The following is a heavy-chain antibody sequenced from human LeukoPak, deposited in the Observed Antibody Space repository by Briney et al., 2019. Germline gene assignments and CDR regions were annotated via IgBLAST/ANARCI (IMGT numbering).Heavy chain of an antibody. CDR1: GFTFSSYW. Sequence: GGSLRLSCEASGFTFSSYWVKWVRQGPGKGRVWVSCINTDGSSTSYADSVKGRFTISRDNGKNTLYMQMNSLRAEDTAVYYCARGVGAIHYWGQGTLVTVSS. V-gene: IGHV3-74*01. J-gene: IGHJ4*02. CDR2: INTDGSST. CDR3: ARGVGAIHY. D-gene: IGHD1-26*01.